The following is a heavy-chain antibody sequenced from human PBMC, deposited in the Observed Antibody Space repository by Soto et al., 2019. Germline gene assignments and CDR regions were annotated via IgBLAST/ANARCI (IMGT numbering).Heavy chain of an antibody. CDR3: AKYESATLNPYYFDY. J-gene: IGHJ4*02. Sequence: PGGSLRLSCAASGFTFSSYAMSWVRQAPGKGLEWVSAISGSGGSTYYADSVKGRFTISRDNSKNTLYLQMNSLRAEDTAVYYYAKYESATLNPYYFDYWGQGTLVTVSS. CDR1: GFTFSSYA. V-gene: IGHV3-23*01. D-gene: IGHD1-26*01. CDR2: ISGSGGST.